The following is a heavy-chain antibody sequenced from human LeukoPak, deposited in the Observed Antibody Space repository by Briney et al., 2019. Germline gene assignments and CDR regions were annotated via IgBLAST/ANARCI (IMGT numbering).Heavy chain of an antibody. Sequence: SETLSLTCTVSGGSISSYYWSWIRQPPGKGLEWIGYIYYSGSTNYNPSLKSRVTISVDTSKNQFSLKLSSVTAADTAVYYCARVGIAAAPTDAFDIWGQGTMVTVSS. CDR1: GGSISSYY. CDR2: IYYSGST. CDR3: ARVGIAAAPTDAFDI. V-gene: IGHV4-59*01. J-gene: IGHJ3*02. D-gene: IGHD6-13*01.